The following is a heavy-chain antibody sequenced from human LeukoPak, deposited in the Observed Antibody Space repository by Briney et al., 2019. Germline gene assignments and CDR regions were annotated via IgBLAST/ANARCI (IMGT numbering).Heavy chain of an antibody. V-gene: IGHV4-59*01. CDR3: ARGTAAAGFPYYYYYYMDV. J-gene: IGHJ6*03. D-gene: IGHD6-13*01. CDR2: IYYSGST. Sequence: PSETLSLTCTVSGGSISSYYWSWIRQPPGKGLEWIGYIYYSGSTNYSPSLKSRVTISVDTSKNQFSLKLSSVTAADTAVYYCARGTAAAGFPYYYYYYMDVWGKGTTVTISS. CDR1: GGSISSYY.